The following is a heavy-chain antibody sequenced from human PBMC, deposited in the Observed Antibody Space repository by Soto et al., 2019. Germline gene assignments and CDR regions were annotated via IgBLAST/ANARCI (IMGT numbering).Heavy chain of an antibody. CDR2: IWFDGSNK. V-gene: IGHV3-33*01. Sequence: XGSLRLPCAASGFTFSSYAKHWVRQAPGKGLEWVAIIWFDGSNKYYADSVKGRFSISRDNSKTTLFLQMDSLRAEDTAVYYCARGQLPAATTYFDFWGQGTLVTGSS. CDR3: ARGQLPAATTYFDF. J-gene: IGHJ4*02. D-gene: IGHD2-15*01. CDR1: GFTFSSYA.